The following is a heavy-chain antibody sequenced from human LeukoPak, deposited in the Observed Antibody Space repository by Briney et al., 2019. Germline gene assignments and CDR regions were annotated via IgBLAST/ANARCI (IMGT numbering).Heavy chain of an antibody. CDR3: AKDLWPNYDIATGYLRGDAFES. V-gene: IGHV3-23*01. Sequence: PGGSLRLSCAASGFTFSSYDMNWVRQAPGRGLEWVSAISGSGDSTYYADSVKGRFTISRDNSKNTLYLQMNSLRAEDTAIYYCAKDLWPNYDIATGYLRGDAFESWGQGTMVTVSS. CDR2: ISGSGDST. J-gene: IGHJ3*02. CDR1: GFTFSSYD. D-gene: IGHD3-9*01.